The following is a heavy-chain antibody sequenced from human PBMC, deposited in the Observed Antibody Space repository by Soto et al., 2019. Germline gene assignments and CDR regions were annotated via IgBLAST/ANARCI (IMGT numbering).Heavy chain of an antibody. CDR3: ARVIFYVFRRGYFNYYYYDMDV. CDR1: GGSISSYY. CDR2: IYYSGST. D-gene: IGHD3-3*01. Sequence: PSETLSLTCTVSGGSISSYYWSWIRQPPGKGLEWIGYIYYSGSTNYNPSLKSRVTISVDTSKNQFSLKLSSVTAADTAVYYCARVIFYVFRRGYFNYYYYDMDVWAKGPRSPSP. J-gene: IGHJ6*02. V-gene: IGHV4-59*01.